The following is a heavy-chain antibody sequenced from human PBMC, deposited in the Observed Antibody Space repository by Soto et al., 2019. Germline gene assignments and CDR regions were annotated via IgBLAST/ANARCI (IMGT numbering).Heavy chain of an antibody. CDR1: GYTFTSYD. Sequence: ASVKVSCKASGYTFTSYDINWVRQAPGQGLEWMGWINPNSGGTNYAQKFQGRVTMTRDTSISTAYMGLSRLRSDDTAVYYCAREHYYDSSGYYYRWFDPWGQGTLVTVSS. J-gene: IGHJ5*02. V-gene: IGHV1-2*02. CDR2: INPNSGGT. CDR3: AREHYYDSSGYYYRWFDP. D-gene: IGHD3-22*01.